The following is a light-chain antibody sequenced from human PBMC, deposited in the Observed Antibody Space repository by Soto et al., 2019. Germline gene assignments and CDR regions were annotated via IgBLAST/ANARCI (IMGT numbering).Light chain of an antibody. CDR3: LPHNSYPLT. CDR1: QGIRND. Sequence: DIQMTQSPSSLSASVGDRVTITCRASQGIRNDLGWYQQKPGKAPKRLLYAASSLQSGVPSRLSRNGSGTEFPLPISNLEPENFANYYWLPHNSYPLTFRQGTKVEIQ. J-gene: IGKJ1*01. CDR2: AAS. V-gene: IGKV1-17*02.